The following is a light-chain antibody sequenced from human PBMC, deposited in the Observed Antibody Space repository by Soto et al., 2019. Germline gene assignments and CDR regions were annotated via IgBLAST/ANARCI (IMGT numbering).Light chain of an antibody. V-gene: IGKV3-15*01. CDR2: EAS. J-gene: IGKJ4*01. Sequence: EIVMTQSPTTLSGSPGERATLSCRASQSVNSNLVWYQQKSGQAPRLLMFEASTRATGVPARFSGSGSGTEFTLTISSLQSDDLAVYYCQQYNTWPRTFGGGTKVDIK. CDR3: QQYNTWPRT. CDR1: QSVNSN.